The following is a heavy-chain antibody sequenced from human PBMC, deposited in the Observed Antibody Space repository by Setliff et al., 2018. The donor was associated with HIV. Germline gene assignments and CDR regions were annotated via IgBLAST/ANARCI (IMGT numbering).Heavy chain of an antibody. V-gene: IGHV4-59*02. J-gene: IGHJ4*02. CDR2: VYYSGST. CDR3: GRAPDC. Sequence: SETLSLTCAVSGDSVSSYYWTWIRQSPGKGLEWIGNVYYSGSTYFNPSLRNRVSISVDTSKNQFSLQLSSVTAADTAVYYCGRAPDCWGQGTLVTVSS. CDR1: GDSVSSYY.